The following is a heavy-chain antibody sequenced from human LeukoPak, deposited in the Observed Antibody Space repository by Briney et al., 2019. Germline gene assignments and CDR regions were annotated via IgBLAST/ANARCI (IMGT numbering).Heavy chain of an antibody. Sequence: SETLSLTCTVSGGSISDYSWSWIGQPPGKGLEWIGNIYYSGSANHNPSLKSRVTISRDTSKNQFSLKLTSVTTADTAVYYCARAGGVKTAALDLDYWGQGTLVTVSS. J-gene: IGHJ4*02. D-gene: IGHD6-25*01. CDR1: GGSISDYS. CDR3: ARAGGVKTAALDLDY. V-gene: IGHV4-59*01. CDR2: IYYSGSA.